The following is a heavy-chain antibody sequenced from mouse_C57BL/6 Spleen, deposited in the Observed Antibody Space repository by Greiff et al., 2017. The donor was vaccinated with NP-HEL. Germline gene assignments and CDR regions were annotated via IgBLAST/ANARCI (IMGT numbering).Heavy chain of an antibody. CDR2: ISYDGSN. J-gene: IGHJ4*01. Sequence: EVKLMESGPGLVKPSQSLSLTCSVTGYSITSGYYWNWIRQFPGNKLEWMGYISYDGSNNYNPSLKNRISITRDTSKNQFFLKLNSVTTEDTATYYCARGDGYYPLLAMDYWGQGTSVTVSS. D-gene: IGHD2-3*01. CDR1: GYSITSGYY. V-gene: IGHV3-6*01. CDR3: ARGDGYYPLLAMDY.